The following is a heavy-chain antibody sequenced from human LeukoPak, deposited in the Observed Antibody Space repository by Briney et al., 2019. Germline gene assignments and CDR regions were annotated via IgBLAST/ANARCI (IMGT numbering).Heavy chain of an antibody. CDR3: ARLAYYYDSSGYGFDY. V-gene: IGHV4-39*07. J-gene: IGHJ4*02. CDR1: GGSISSSSYY. Sequence: PSETLSLTCTVSGGSISSSSYYWGWIRQPPGKGLEWIGSIYYSGSTYYNPSLKSRVTISVDTSKTQFSLKLSSVTAADTAVYYCARLAYYYDSSGYGFDYWGQGTLVTVSS. D-gene: IGHD3-22*01. CDR2: IYYSGST.